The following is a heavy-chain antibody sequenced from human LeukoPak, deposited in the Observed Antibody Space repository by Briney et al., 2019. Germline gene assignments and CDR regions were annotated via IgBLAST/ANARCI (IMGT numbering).Heavy chain of an antibody. D-gene: IGHD7-27*01. V-gene: IGHV4-59*08. CDR3: ARGWGYFDS. CDR1: GGSVSSYY. J-gene: IGHJ4*02. Sequence: SETLSLTCTVSGGSVSSYYLSWIRQPPGKGLEWIGYIYYSGSTNYSPSLKSRVTISVDTSKNQFSLKLSSVTTADTAVYYCARGWGYFDSWGQGTLVTVSS. CDR2: IYYSGST.